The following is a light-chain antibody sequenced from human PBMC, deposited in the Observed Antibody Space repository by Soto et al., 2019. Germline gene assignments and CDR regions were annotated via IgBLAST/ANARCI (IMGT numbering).Light chain of an antibody. J-gene: IGLJ1*01. V-gene: IGLV2-14*01. CDR3: SSYTSSSTLV. Sequence: QYALTQPASVSGSPGQSITISCTGTSDYVGGYNYVSWYQQHPGKAPKLMIYEVSNRPSGVSNRFSGSKSGNTASLTISGLQAEDEADYYCSSYTSSSTLVFGTGTKLTAL. CDR2: EVS. CDR1: SDYVGGYNY.